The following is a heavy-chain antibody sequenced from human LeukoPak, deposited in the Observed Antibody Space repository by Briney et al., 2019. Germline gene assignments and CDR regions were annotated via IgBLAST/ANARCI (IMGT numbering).Heavy chain of an antibody. D-gene: IGHD2-2*01. CDR3: ARDQDCSSTSCYYYYYYGMDV. CDR2: INPNSGGT. J-gene: IGHJ6*02. CDR1: GYTFTGYY. Sequence: ASVKVSCKASGYTFTGYYMHWVRQAPGQGLEWRGWINPNSGGTNYAQKFQGRVTMTRDTSISTAYMELSRLRSDDTAVYYCARDQDCSSTSCYYYYYYGMDVWGQGTTVTVSS. V-gene: IGHV1-2*02.